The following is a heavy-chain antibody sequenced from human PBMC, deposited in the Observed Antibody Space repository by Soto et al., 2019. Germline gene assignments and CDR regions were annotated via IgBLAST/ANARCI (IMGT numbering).Heavy chain of an antibody. J-gene: IGHJ4*02. CDR2: IYYSGIT. CDR1: GGSISSYY. V-gene: IGHV4-59*01. D-gene: IGHD3-10*01. Sequence: PSETLSLTCTVSGGSISSYYWSWIRQTPGKGLGWIGYIYYSGITNYNPSLKSRVTISVDTSKNQFSLKLSSVTAADTAVYYCARAYYYFDYWGQGTLVTVSS. CDR3: ARAYYYFDY.